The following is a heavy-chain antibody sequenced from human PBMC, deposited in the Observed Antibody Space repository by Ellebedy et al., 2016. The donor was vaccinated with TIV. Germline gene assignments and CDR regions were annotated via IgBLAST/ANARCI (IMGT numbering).Heavy chain of an antibody. J-gene: IGHJ6*02. Sequence: GESLKISCAASGFTVSTNYMTSVRQAPGKGLERASVIYRGGTTYYAATVKGRFTISRDNSENTLYLQMNSLRGEDKAVYYCARDGDENCGGDCYYYYYSMDVWGQGTTVTVSS. V-gene: IGHV3-66*01. CDR1: GFTVSTNY. D-gene: IGHD2-21*02. CDR2: IYRGGTT. CDR3: ARDGDENCGGDCYYYYYSMDV.